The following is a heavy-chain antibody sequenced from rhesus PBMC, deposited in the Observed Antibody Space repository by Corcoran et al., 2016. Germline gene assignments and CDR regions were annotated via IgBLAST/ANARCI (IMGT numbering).Heavy chain of an antibody. CDR2: IYEKSSST. D-gene: IGHD3-9*01. CDR3: SRARGGMSRFDV. Sequence: QVQLQESGPGLVKPSETRSLTCAVSGGSISDSYYWNWIHQPPGKGLEWVGNIYEKSSSTYHKPVRKSRVTISKDTSKNQVLLRLSSVTAADSAGYYCSRARGGMSRFDVWGAGVLVTVSA. CDR1: GGSISDSYY. V-gene: IGHV4S9*01. J-gene: IGHJ5-1*01.